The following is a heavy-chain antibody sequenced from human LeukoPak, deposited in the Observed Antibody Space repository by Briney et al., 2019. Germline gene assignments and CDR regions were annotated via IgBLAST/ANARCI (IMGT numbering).Heavy chain of an antibody. V-gene: IGHV1-3*01. CDR1: GYTFTSYA. J-gene: IGHJ4*02. Sequence: GASVKVSCKASGYTFTSYAMHWVRQAPGQRLEWMGWINAGNGNTKCSQKFQGRVTITRDTSASTAYMELSSLRSEDTAVYYCARSHIARSSWSDFDYWGQGTLVTVSS. CDR3: ARSHIARSSWSDFDY. D-gene: IGHD6-13*01. CDR2: INAGNGNT.